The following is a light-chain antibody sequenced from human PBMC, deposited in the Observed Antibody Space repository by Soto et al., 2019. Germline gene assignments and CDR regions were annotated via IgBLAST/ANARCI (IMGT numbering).Light chain of an antibody. CDR2: GAS. CDR3: QHYSTWYT. V-gene: IGKV3-15*01. J-gene: IGKJ2*01. CDR1: QSVSNN. Sequence: EVVLTQSPVTLSVSPGERATLSCRASQSVSNNLAWYQQKPGRAPRLLIYGASTRTTGIPASFSGSGSGTEFTLTISRLQSEDFAVYYCQHYSTWYTFGQGTKVEIK.